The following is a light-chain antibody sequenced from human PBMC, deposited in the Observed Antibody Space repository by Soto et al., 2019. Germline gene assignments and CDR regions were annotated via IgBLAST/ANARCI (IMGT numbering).Light chain of an antibody. Sequence: DIQMTQSPSTLSASVGDRVTITCRASQSISSWLAWYQQKPGKAPKLLIYKASTLESGVPSNFSGSGSGTEFTLTIGCLQPEDFAAYFRQLDNSYPWVVGPGTKVDIK. J-gene: IGKJ1*01. CDR2: KAS. V-gene: IGKV1-5*03. CDR1: QSISSW. CDR3: QLDNSYPWV.